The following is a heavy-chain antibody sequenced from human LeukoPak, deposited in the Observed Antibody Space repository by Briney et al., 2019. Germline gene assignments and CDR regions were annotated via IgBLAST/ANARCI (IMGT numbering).Heavy chain of an antibody. CDR2: IIPILGIA. V-gene: IGHV1-69*02. CDR1: GYTFTGYY. D-gene: IGHD6-6*01. J-gene: IGHJ6*02. Sequence: GASVKVSCKASGYTFTGYYMHWVRQAPGQGLEWMGRIIPILGIANYAQKFQGRVTITADKSTSTAYMELSSLRSEDTAVYYCARTYSSSPLFYYYYGMDVWGQGTTVTVSS. CDR3: ARTYSSSPLFYYYYGMDV.